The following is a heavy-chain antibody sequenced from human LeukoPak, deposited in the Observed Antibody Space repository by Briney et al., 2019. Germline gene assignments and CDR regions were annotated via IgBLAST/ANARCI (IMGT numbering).Heavy chain of an antibody. Sequence: ASVKVSCKASGYTFTGYYMHWVRQAPGQGLEWMGWINPNSGGTNYAQKFQGRVTMTRDTSISTAYMELSRLRSEDTAVYYCARVARRDGYNLGYWGQGTLVTVSS. CDR3: ARVARRDGYNLGY. D-gene: IGHD5-24*01. CDR1: GYTFTGYY. J-gene: IGHJ4*02. CDR2: INPNSGGT. V-gene: IGHV1-2*02.